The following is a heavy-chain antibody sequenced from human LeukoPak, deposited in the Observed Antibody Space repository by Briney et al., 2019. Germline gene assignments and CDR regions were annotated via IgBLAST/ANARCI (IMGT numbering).Heavy chain of an antibody. CDR3: ATTPTSIAVAGSEGDAFDI. J-gene: IGHJ3*02. CDR1: GYTFTSYD. V-gene: IGHV1-8*01. Sequence: ASVKVSCKASGYTFTSYDINWVRQATGQGLEWMGWMNPNSGNTGYAQKFQGRVTMTRNTSISTAYMELSSLRSEDTAVYYCATTPTSIAVAGSEGDAFDIWGQGTMVTASS. CDR2: MNPNSGNT. D-gene: IGHD6-19*01.